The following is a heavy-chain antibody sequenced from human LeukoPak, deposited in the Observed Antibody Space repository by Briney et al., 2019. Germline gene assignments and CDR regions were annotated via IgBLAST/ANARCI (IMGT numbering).Heavy chain of an antibody. V-gene: IGHV4-61*01. J-gene: IGHJ4*02. D-gene: IGHD6-19*01. Sequence: SSETLSLTCTVSRGSVSSGSYYWSWIRQPPGKGLEWIGYIYYSGSANYHPSLKSPVYISLETAHNQFSLKLGSVPAADTAVYYCARAPVSSGWYYFDYWGQGTLVTVSS. CDR1: RGSVSSGSYY. CDR2: IYYSGSA. CDR3: ARAPVSSGWYYFDY.